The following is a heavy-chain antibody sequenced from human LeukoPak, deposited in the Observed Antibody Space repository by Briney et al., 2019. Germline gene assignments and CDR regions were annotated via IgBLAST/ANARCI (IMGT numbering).Heavy chain of an antibody. CDR1: GYTFTGYY. D-gene: IGHD1-7*01. CDR3: ARDPLELHTFPYYYYYYMDV. V-gene: IGHV1-2*02. CDR2: INPNSGGT. J-gene: IGHJ6*03. Sequence: ASVKVSCKVSGYTFTGYYMHWVRQAPGQGLEWMGWINPNSGGTNYAQKFQGRVTMTRDTSISTAYMELSRLRSDDTAVYYCARDPLELHTFPYYYYYYMDVWGKGTTVTVSS.